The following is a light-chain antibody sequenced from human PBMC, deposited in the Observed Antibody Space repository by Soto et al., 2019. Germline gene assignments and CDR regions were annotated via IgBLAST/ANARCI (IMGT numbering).Light chain of an antibody. V-gene: IGLV2-11*01. Sequence: QSALTQPRSVSGSPGQSVTISCTGTSSDVGGYKYVSWYQQHPGKAPKLMIYDVSKRPSGVPDRFSGSKSGNTASLTISGLQAEDEADYSCCSYAGSYTWVFGGGTKLTVL. CDR2: DVS. CDR1: SSDVGGYKY. J-gene: IGLJ3*02. CDR3: CSYAGSYTWV.